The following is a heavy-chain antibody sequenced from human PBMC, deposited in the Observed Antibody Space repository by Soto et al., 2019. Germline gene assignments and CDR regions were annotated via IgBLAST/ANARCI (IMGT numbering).Heavy chain of an antibody. D-gene: IGHD3-9*01. J-gene: IGHJ4*02. CDR3: ARGANSDILTGYYYHQGLFDY. V-gene: IGHV4-31*03. CDR2: IYYSWST. Sequence: SETLSLTCTVSGGSISSGGYYWSWIRQHPGKGLEWIGYIYYSWSTYYNPSLKSRVTISVDKSKNQFSLKLSSVNAADTAVYYCARGANSDILTGYYYHQGLFDYWGQGTLVIVSS. CDR1: GGSISSGGYY.